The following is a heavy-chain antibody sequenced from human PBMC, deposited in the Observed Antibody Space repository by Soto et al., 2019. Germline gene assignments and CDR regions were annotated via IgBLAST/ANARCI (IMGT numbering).Heavy chain of an antibody. CDR2: ISYDGSNK. Sequence: GGSLRLSCAASGFTFSSYSMNWVRQAPGKGLEWVAVISYDGSNKYYADSVKGRFTISRDNSKNTLYLQMNSLRAEDTAVYYYARTPEKITFVSGENYYDSSGYYLFDYWGQGTLVTVSS. J-gene: IGHJ4*02. CDR1: GFTFSSYS. D-gene: IGHD3-22*01. V-gene: IGHV3-30*03. CDR3: ARTPEKITFVSGENYYDSSGYYLFDY.